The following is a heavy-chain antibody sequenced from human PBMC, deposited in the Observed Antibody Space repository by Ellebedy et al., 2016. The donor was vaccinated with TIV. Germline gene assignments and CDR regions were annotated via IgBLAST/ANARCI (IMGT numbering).Heavy chain of an antibody. Sequence: GESLKISXAASGFTFNSYTMNWVRQTPGKGLEWVSSISSSGSYIYYADSVRGRFTISRDNAKNSLYLQMNGLRAEDTAVYYCARDQWEISFDYWGQGTLVTVSS. CDR1: GFTFNSYT. CDR3: ARDQWEISFDY. J-gene: IGHJ4*02. V-gene: IGHV3-21*01. CDR2: ISSSGSYI. D-gene: IGHD1-26*01.